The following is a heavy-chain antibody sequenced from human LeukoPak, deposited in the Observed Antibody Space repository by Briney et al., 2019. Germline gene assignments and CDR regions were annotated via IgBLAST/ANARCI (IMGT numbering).Heavy chain of an antibody. J-gene: IGHJ1*01. D-gene: IGHD3-9*01. CDR3: ARHGAMTGNFQH. Sequence: PSETLSLTCTVSGGSISSGSYYWGWIRQPPGKGLEWIGSIYYSGSTYYNPPLKSRVTISVDTSSNQFSLKLSSVTAADMAVYYCARHGAMTGNFQHWGQGTLVTVSS. CDR2: IYYSGST. V-gene: IGHV4-39*01. CDR1: GGSISSGSYY.